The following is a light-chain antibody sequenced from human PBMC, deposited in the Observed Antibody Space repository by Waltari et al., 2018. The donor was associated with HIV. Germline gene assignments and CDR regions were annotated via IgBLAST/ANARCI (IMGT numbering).Light chain of an antibody. J-gene: IGKJ5*01. CDR1: ESVTTSH. CDR3: QQYGLSPIT. Sequence: EIVLTQSPGTLSLSPGERGTLSCRARESVTTSHLAWYQQKPGQAPRLLIYRISNRATGIPDSFSGSGSGADFSLSISRLEPEDSAVYYCQQYGLSPITFGQGTRLEIK. V-gene: IGKV3-20*01. CDR2: RIS.